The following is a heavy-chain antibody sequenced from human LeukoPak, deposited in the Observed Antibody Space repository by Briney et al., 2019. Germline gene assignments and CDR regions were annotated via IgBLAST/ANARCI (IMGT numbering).Heavy chain of an antibody. V-gene: IGHV4-39*07. CDR2: IYYSGST. D-gene: IGHD3-10*01. J-gene: IGHJ4*02. CDR3: ARDPYGYFDY. CDR1: GGSISSSSYY. Sequence: SETLSLTCTVSGGSISSSSYYWGWIRQPPGKGLEWIGSIYYSGSTYYNPSLKSRVTISVDTSKNQFSLKLSSVTAADTAVYYCARDPYGYFDYWGQGTLVTVSS.